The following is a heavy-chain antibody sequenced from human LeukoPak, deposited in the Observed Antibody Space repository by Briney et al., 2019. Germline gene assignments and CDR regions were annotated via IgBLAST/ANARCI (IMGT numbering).Heavy chain of an antibody. CDR3: AILGVAAAGRHNWFDP. CDR2: FIPIFGTA. D-gene: IGHD6-13*01. CDR1: GGTFSCYA. V-gene: IGHV1-69*13. Sequence: GASVKVSCKASGGTFSCYAISWVRQAPGQGLEWMGGFIPIFGTANYAQKFQGRVTITADESTSTAYMELSSLRSEDTAVYYCAILGVAAAGRHNWFDPWGQGTLVTVSS. J-gene: IGHJ5*02.